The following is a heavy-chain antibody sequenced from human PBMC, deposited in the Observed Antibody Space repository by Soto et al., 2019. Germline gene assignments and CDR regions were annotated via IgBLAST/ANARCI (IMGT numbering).Heavy chain of an antibody. J-gene: IGHJ6*02. V-gene: IGHV4-34*01. CDR1: GGSGGSFSGYY. CDR2: INHSGST. Sequence: SETLSLTCAVYGGSGGSFSGYYWSWIRQPPGKGLEWIGEINHSGSTNYNPSLKSRVTISVDTSKNQFSLKLSSVTAEDTAVYYCASTRRDGYNNYYYYYGMDVWGQGTTVTVSS. CDR3: ASTRRDGYNNYYYYYGMDV. D-gene: IGHD5-12*01.